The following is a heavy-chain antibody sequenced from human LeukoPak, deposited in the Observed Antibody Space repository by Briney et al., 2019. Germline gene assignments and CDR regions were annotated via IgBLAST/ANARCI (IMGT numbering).Heavy chain of an antibody. Sequence: PSQTLSLTCTVSGGFISSGGYYWSWIRQPPGKGLEWIGYIYHNGNTYYNPSLRSRVTISVDRSKNQFSLKLTSVTAADTAVYYCAKDVPDTAMVRGDYWGPGNLVPVSS. V-gene: IGHV4-30-2*01. CDR3: AKDVPDTAMVRGDY. D-gene: IGHD5-18*01. CDR1: GGFISSGGYY. J-gene: IGHJ4*02. CDR2: IYHNGNT.